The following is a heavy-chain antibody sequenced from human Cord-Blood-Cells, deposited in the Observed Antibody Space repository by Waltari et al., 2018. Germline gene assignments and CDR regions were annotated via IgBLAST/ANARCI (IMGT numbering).Heavy chain of an antibody. CDR2: INHSGST. V-gene: IGHV4-34*01. CDR3: ARGPTIFGVVIMGFDY. D-gene: IGHD3-3*01. CDR1: GGSFSGYY. J-gene: IGHJ4*02. Sequence: QVQLQQWGAGLLKPSETLSLTCAVYGGSFSGYYWSWIRQPPGKGLEWIGEINHSGSTNYNPSLKSRVTISVETSKNQFSLKLGSVTAADTAVYYCARGPTIFGVVIMGFDYWGQGTLVTVSS.